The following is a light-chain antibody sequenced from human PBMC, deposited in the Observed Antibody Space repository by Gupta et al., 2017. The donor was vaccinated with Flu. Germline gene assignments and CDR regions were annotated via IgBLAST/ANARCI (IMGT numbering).Light chain of an antibody. CDR1: SSDVGTYNY. J-gene: IGLJ2*01. CDR3: SSFSTTGTLVV. CDR2: EVS. Sequence: QSALTQPASVSGSPGQSITISCTGSSSDVGTYNYVSWYQQHPGKAPKLMISEVSNRPSGVSDRFSGSKFGNTASLTISGLQAEHEASYYCSSFSTTGTLVVFGGGTKLTVL. V-gene: IGLV2-14*03.